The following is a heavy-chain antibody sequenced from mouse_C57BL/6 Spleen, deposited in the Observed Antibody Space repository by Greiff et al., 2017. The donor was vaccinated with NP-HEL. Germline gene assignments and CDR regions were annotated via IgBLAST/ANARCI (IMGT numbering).Heavy chain of an antibody. CDR3: ARFYYDYDWYAMDY. D-gene: IGHD2-4*01. V-gene: IGHV5-17*01. Sequence: EVQLVESGGGLVKPGGSLKLSCAASGFTFSDYGMHWVRQAPEKGLEWVAYISSGSSTIYYADTVKGRFTLSRDNAKNTLFLQMTSLRSENTAMYYGARFYYDYDWYAMDYWGQGTSVTVSS. J-gene: IGHJ4*01. CDR1: GFTFSDYG. CDR2: ISSGSSTI.